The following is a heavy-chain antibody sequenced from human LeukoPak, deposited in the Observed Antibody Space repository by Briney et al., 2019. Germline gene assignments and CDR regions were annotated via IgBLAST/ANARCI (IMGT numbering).Heavy chain of an antibody. CDR2: IYPSGTT. V-gene: IGHV4-38-2*02. CDR3: AREIGATIFGVSRDSDWFDP. Sequence: SETLSLTCTVSGHSISNSISSGYYWGWIRQPPGKGLEWMGSIYPSGTTHYNPSLTSRLIISLDTSKNQFSLKLTSVTAADTAVYYCAREIGATIFGVSRDSDWFDPWGQGTLVTVSS. D-gene: IGHD3-3*01. CDR1: GHSISNSISSGYY. J-gene: IGHJ5*02.